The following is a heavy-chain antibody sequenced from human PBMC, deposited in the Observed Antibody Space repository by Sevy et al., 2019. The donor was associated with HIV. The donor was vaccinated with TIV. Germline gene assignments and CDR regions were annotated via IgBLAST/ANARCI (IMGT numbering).Heavy chain of an antibody. CDR3: ARALRGGGNYYYYGMDV. V-gene: IGHV3-30-3*01. CDR2: ISYDGSNK. J-gene: IGHJ6*02. CDR1: GFTFSSYA. Sequence: GGSLRLSCAASGFTFSSYAMHWVRQAPGKGLEWVAVISYDGSNKYYADSVKGRFNISRDNSKNTLYLQMNSLRAEDTAVYYCARALRGGGNYYYYGMDVWGQGTTVTVSS. D-gene: IGHD3-10*01.